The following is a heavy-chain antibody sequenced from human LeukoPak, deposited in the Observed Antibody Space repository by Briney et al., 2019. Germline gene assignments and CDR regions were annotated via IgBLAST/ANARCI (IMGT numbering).Heavy chain of an antibody. J-gene: IGHJ4*02. CDR2: TSGSGGST. D-gene: IGHD3-3*01. V-gene: IGHV3-23*01. CDR1: GFTFNNLA. Sequence: GGSLRLSCAASGFTFNNLAMSWVRQAPGKVLEWVSATSGSGGSTYYADSVKGRFTIYRDNSKNTLYLQMNSLRADDTALYYCAKRGSYDFWSGYYYGYWGRGTPVPVSS. CDR3: AKRGSYDFWSGYYYGY.